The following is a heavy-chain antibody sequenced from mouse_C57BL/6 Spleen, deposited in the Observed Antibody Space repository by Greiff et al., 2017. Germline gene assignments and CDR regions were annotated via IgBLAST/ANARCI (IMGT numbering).Heavy chain of an antibody. V-gene: IGHV1-55*01. CDR2: ISPGSGST. CDR1: GYTFTSYW. Sequence: VQLQQPGAELVKPGASVKMSCKASGYTFTSYWITWVKQRPGQGLEWIGDISPGSGSTNYNEKFKSKATLTVDTASSTAYMQLSRLTSEDSAVYYCARIGYYGSSYEGYYAMDYWGQGTSVTVSS. CDR3: ARIGYYGSSYEGYYAMDY. D-gene: IGHD1-1*01. J-gene: IGHJ4*01.